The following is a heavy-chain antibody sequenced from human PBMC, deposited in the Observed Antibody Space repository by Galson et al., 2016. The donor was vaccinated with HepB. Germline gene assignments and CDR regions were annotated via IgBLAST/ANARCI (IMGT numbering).Heavy chain of an antibody. CDR3: AKDNYYGTGSYYPYKYYGMDV. CDR2: IKQDANEK. Sequence: SLRLSYAASGFTFSSYWMSWVRQAPGKGLEWVANIKQDANEKNYVGSVRGRFSISRDNAKNSLYLQMNSLRAEDTAVYYCAKDNYYGTGSYYPYKYYGMDVWGQGTTVTVSS. D-gene: IGHD3-10*01. CDR1: GFTFSSYW. V-gene: IGHV3-7*01. J-gene: IGHJ6*02.